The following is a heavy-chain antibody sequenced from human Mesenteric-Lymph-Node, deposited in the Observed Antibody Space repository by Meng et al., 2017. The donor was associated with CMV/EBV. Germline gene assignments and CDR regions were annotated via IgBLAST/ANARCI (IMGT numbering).Heavy chain of an antibody. CDR2: IYYSGST. D-gene: IGHD3-10*01. Sequence: SETLSLTCTFSGGSISSSSYYWGWIRQPPGKGLEWIGSIYYSGSTYYNPSLKSRVTISVDTSKNQFSLKLSSVTAADTAVYYCAREQGDGSFDYWGQGTLVTVSS. J-gene: IGHJ4*02. V-gene: IGHV4-39*07. CDR1: GGSISSSSYY. CDR3: AREQGDGSFDY.